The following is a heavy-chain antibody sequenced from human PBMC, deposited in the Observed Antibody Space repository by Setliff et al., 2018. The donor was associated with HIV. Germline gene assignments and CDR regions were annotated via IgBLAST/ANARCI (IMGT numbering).Heavy chain of an antibody. CDR2: IYYTGST. CDR3: ARAPFYYGSGSYQTFDY. V-gene: IGHV4-31*03. Sequence: PSETLSLTCTVSGGSISSGDYCWGWIRQHPRKGLEWIGYIYYTGSTYYNPSLKSRVTISVDTSKNQVSLKLSSVTAADTAVYSCARAPFYYGSGSYQTFDYWGPGTLVTVSS. D-gene: IGHD3-10*01. J-gene: IGHJ4*02. CDR1: GGSISSGDYC.